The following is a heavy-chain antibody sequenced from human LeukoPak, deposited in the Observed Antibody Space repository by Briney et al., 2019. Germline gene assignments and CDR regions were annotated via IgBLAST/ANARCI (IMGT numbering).Heavy chain of an antibody. CDR2: FDPEDGET. V-gene: IGHV1-24*01. CDR1: GYTLTELS. D-gene: IGHD3-10*01. CDR3: ATTVLLWFGEAHDY. J-gene: IGHJ4*02. Sequence: ASVKVSCKVSGYTLTELSMHWVRQAPGKGLEWMGGFDPEDGETIYAQKFQGRVTMTEDTSTDTAYMELSSLRSEDMAVYYCATTVLLWFGEAHDYWGQGTLVTVSS.